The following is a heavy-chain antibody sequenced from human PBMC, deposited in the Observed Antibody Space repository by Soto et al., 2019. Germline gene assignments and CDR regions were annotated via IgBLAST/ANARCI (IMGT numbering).Heavy chain of an antibody. CDR3: ARVSTYYFDSSGSYTTDY. Sequence: PSETLSLTCTVAGASVGSGSFYWSWIRQPPGKGLEWIGYVFFSGSTNYNPSLKSRVTISIDTSKNQFSLKLISGTAADTAVYYCARVSTYYFDSSGSYTTDYWGQGTLVTVSS. CDR1: GASVGSGSFY. J-gene: IGHJ4*02. V-gene: IGHV4-61*01. CDR2: VFFSGST. D-gene: IGHD3-22*01.